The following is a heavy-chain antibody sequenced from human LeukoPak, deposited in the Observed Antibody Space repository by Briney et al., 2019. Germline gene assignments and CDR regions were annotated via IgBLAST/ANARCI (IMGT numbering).Heavy chain of an antibody. Sequence: ASVKVSCKASGYTFTGYYMHWVRQAPGQGLEWMGWINPNSGGTNYAQKFQGRVTMTRDTSISTAYMKLSRLRSDDTAVYYCARGYCSGGSCVFDYWGQGTLVTVSS. CDR1: GYTFTGYY. V-gene: IGHV1-2*02. J-gene: IGHJ4*02. CDR3: ARGYCSGGSCVFDY. CDR2: INPNSGGT. D-gene: IGHD2-15*01.